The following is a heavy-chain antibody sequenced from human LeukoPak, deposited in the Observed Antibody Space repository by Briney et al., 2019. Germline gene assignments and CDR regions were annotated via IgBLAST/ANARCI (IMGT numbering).Heavy chain of an antibody. CDR1: GFTVDSNY. V-gene: IGHV3-53*01. Sequence: PGGSLRLSCGTSGFTVDSNYLSWVRQAPGKGQDWVSTIYTGGNTYYAASVKGRFTISRDFSKNTVFLHMNSLRAEDTAMYYCARGDDSGYYDYFDYWGQGALVTVSS. CDR2: IYTGGNT. CDR3: ARGDDSGYYDYFDY. D-gene: IGHD5-12*01. J-gene: IGHJ4*02.